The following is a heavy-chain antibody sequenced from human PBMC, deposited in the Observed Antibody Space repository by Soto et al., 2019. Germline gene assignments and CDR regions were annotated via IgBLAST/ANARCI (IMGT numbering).Heavy chain of an antibody. CDR3: AKKGSPSGDHGNWYFDL. D-gene: IGHD3-10*01. V-gene: IGHV3-23*01. Sequence: GGSLRLSCAASGFTFSSYAMTWVRQAPGRGLEWVSAISGSGSPTYYADSVKGRFTISRDNSKNTLYLQMDSLSADDTAVYFCAKKGSPSGDHGNWYFDLWGRGTLVTVSS. J-gene: IGHJ2*01. CDR1: GFTFSSYA. CDR2: ISGSGSPT.